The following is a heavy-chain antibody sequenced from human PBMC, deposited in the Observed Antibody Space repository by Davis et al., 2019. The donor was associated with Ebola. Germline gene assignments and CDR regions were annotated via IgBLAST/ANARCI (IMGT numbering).Heavy chain of an antibody. CDR3: ARGRHMIVVVTLDY. D-gene: IGHD3-22*01. Sequence: ASVKVSCKASGYTFTDYNIHWVRQAPGQKLEWMGWINAGNGNTKYSQKFQGRVTITRDTSASTAYMELSSLRSEDTAVYYCARGRHMIVVVTLDYWGQGTLVTVSS. J-gene: IGHJ4*02. V-gene: IGHV1-3*01. CDR1: GYTFTDYN. CDR2: INAGNGNT.